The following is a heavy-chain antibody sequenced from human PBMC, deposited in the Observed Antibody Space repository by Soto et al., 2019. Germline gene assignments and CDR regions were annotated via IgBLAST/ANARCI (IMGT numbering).Heavy chain of an antibody. CDR1: GFTFSSYG. Sequence: QVQLVESGGGVVQPGRSLRLSCAASGFTFSSYGMHWVRQAPGKGLEWVAVISYDGSNKYYADSVKGRFTISRDNSKNTLYLQMNSLRAEDTAVYYCAKDRRKVVVAYPFDYWGQGTLVTVSS. D-gene: IGHD2-15*01. J-gene: IGHJ4*02. V-gene: IGHV3-30*18. CDR2: ISYDGSNK. CDR3: AKDRRKVVVAYPFDY.